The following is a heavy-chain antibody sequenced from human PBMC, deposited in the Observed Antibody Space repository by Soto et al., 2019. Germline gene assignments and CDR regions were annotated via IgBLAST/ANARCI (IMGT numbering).Heavy chain of an antibody. D-gene: IGHD3-10*01. CDR1: GFTFSTYA. V-gene: IGHV3-30-3*01. J-gene: IGHJ4*02. Sequence: QVRLVESGGGAVQPGDSLRLSCDASGFTFSTYALHWVRQAPGKGLEWVAFISYTGANQYYADSVKGRFTVSRDNSKNIASMQMTSLKPEDSAVYYGARDAFLDSRCAYYDHWGQGTLVTVSS. CDR3: ARDAFLDSRCAYYDH. CDR2: ISYTGANQ.